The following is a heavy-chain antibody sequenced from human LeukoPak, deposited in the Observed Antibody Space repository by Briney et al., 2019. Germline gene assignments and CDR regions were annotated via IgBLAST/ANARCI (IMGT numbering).Heavy chain of an antibody. D-gene: IGHD3-9*01. Sequence: ASVKVSCKASGYTFTSYAMHWVRQAPGQRLEWMGWINADNGNTKSSQEFQGRVTITRDTSASTAYMELSSLRSEDMAVYYCARDLSGNGFDPWGQGTLVTVSS. CDR2: INADNGNT. J-gene: IGHJ5*02. CDR1: GYTFTSYA. CDR3: ARDLSGNGFDP. V-gene: IGHV1-3*03.